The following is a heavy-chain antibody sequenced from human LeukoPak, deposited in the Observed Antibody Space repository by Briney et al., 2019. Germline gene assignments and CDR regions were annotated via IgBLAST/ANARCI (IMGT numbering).Heavy chain of an antibody. CDR3: AGGDSSGWYNY. D-gene: IGHD6-19*01. J-gene: IGHJ4*02. CDR2: IYSGGST. V-gene: IGHV3-53*01. CDR1: GFTFSSNY. Sequence: PGGSLRLSCAASGFTFSSNYMSWVRQAPGKGLEGVSVIYSGGSTYYSDSVKGRFTISRANSKNTLYLQMNSLRAEDTAVYYCAGGDSSGWYNYWGQGTLVTVSS.